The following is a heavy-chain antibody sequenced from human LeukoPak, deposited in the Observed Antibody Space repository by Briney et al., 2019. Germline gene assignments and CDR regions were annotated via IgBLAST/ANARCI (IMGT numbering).Heavy chain of an antibody. CDR1: GFTFSNYD. V-gene: IGHV3-30*18. CDR3: AKGFRFGELLSYFDY. Sequence: GGSLRLSCAASGFTFSNYDIHWVRQAPGKGLEWVALISYDGNNKHYADSVKGRFTISRDNSKNTLYLQMNSLRAEGTAVYYCAKGFRFGELLSYFDYWGQGTLVTVSS. CDR2: ISYDGNNK. J-gene: IGHJ4*02. D-gene: IGHD3-10*01.